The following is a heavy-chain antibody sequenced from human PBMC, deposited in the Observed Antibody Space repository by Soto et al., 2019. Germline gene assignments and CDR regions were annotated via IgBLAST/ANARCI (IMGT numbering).Heavy chain of an antibody. Sequence: SETLSLTCAVYGGSFSGYYCSWIRQPPGKGLEWIGEINHSGSTNYNPSLKSRVTISVDPSKNQFSLKLSSVTAADTAVYYCARARKEFFSVGSCYNLRPPPLVSFDYWGQGTLVTVS. CDR1: GGSFSGYY. CDR2: INHSGST. V-gene: IGHV4-34*01. D-gene: IGHD2-15*01. J-gene: IGHJ4*02. CDR3: ARARKEFFSVGSCYNLRPPPLVSFDY.